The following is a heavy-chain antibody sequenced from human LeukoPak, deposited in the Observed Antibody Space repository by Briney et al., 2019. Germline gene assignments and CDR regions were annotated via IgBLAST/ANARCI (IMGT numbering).Heavy chain of an antibody. Sequence: SETLSLTCAVSGGSISSGGYYWSWIRQHPGKGLEWIGYIYYSGSTYYNPSLKSRVTISVDTSKNQFSLKLSSVTAADTAVYYCARDQGTYGDYADNWFDPWGQGTTVTVSS. CDR3: ARDQGTYGDYADNWFDP. V-gene: IGHV4-31*11. CDR1: GGSISSGGYY. J-gene: IGHJ5*01. D-gene: IGHD4-17*01. CDR2: IYYSGST.